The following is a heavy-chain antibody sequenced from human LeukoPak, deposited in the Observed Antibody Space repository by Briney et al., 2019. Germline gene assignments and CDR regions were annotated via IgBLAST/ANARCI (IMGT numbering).Heavy chain of an antibody. CDR2: IYSGGST. D-gene: IGHD5-18*01. Sequence: GGSLRLSCAASGFTVSSNYMSWVRQAPGKGLEWVSVIYSGGSTYYADSVKGRYTISRDNSKNTLYLQMNSLRAEDTAVYYCARDPDTAMVLTHWGQGTLVTVSS. CDR3: ARDPDTAMVLTH. CDR1: GFTVSSNY. J-gene: IGHJ4*02. V-gene: IGHV3-53*01.